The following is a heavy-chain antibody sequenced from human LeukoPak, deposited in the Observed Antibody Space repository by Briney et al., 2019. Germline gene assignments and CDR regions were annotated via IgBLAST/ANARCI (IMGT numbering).Heavy chain of an antibody. V-gene: IGHV3-7*03. CDR2: IKQDGSEK. CDR3: AKDAIPGYCTNGVCPKDYYYGMDV. Sequence: GGSLRLSCAASGFTFSRYWMSWVRQAPGKGLEWVANIKQDGSEKYYVDSVKGRFTISRDNAKNSLYLQMNSLRAEDTALYYCAKDAIPGYCTNGVCPKDYYYGMDVWGQGTTVTVSS. J-gene: IGHJ6*02. D-gene: IGHD2-8*01. CDR1: GFTFSRYW.